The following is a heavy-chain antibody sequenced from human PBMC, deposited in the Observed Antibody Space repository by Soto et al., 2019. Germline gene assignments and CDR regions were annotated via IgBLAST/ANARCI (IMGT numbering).Heavy chain of an antibody. J-gene: IGHJ4*02. V-gene: IGHV3-48*03. Sequence: EVQLVESGGGLVQPGGSLRLSCAASGFTFNSYEMNWVRQAPGKGLEWVSYISSSGSVIYYADSVKGRFTISRDNAKNSLYLQMNILRAEDTAVYYCGGEHDRPLGWGQGTLVTVSS. CDR3: GGEHDRPLG. D-gene: IGHD3-16*01. CDR2: ISSSGSVI. CDR1: GFTFNSYE.